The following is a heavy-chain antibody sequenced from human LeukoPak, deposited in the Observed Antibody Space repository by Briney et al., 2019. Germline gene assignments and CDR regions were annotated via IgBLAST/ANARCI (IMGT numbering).Heavy chain of an antibody. D-gene: IGHD1-26*01. CDR3: ARQATDEYYYYYMDV. Sequence: PSETLSLTCTVSGGSISSSSYYWGWIRQPPGKGLEWIGSIYYSGSTYYNPSLKSRVTISVDTSKNQFSLKLSSVTAADTAVYHCARQATDEYYYYYMDVWGKGTTVTVS. CDR2: IYYSGST. V-gene: IGHV4-39*01. CDR1: GGSISSSSYY. J-gene: IGHJ6*03.